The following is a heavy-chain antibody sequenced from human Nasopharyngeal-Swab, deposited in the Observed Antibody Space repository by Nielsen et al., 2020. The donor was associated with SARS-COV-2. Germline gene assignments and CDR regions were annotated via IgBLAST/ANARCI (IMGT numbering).Heavy chain of an antibody. CDR3: ASAAGSWNYYYYCGMDV. CDR1: GGTFSSYA. D-gene: IGHD6-13*01. J-gene: IGHJ6*02. CDR2: IIPILGIA. Sequence: SVKVSCKASGGTFSSYAISWVRQAPGQGLEWMGRIIPILGIANYAQKFQGRVTITADKSTSTAYMELSSLRSEDTAVYYCASAAGSWNYYYYCGMDVWGQGTTVTVSS. V-gene: IGHV1-69*04.